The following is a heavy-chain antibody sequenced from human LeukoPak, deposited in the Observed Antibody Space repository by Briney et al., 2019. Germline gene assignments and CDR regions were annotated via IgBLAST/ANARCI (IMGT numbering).Heavy chain of an antibody. CDR3: ARQLGYCSDGSCYFDY. D-gene: IGHD2-15*01. Sequence: YPGGSLRLSCAASGFTFSNYAMSWVRRAPGRGVDWLSAISSSGGSTYYADSVKGRFTISRDNSKNTLHLQMNSLRTEDTAVYHCARQLGYCSDGSCYFDYWGQGTLVTVSS. J-gene: IGHJ4*02. V-gene: IGHV3-23*01. CDR2: ISSSGGST. CDR1: GFTFSNYA.